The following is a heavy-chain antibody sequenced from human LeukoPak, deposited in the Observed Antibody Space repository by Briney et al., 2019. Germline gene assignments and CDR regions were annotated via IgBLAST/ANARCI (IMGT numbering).Heavy chain of an antibody. CDR1: GFTYSSYA. D-gene: IGHD4-17*01. CDR2: ISGSGGTT. Sequence: GGSLRLSCAASGFTYSSYAMSWVRQAPGKWLEWVIAISGSGGTTYYADSVKARFTISRYNSKNTLYLQMNSLRAEVTAVYYCAKDLYGDSQYFQHGGQGTLVTVS. CDR3: AKDLYGDSQYFQH. V-gene: IGHV3-23*01. J-gene: IGHJ1*01.